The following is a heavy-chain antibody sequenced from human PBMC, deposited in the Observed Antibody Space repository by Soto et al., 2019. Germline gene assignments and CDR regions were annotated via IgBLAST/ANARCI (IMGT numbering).Heavy chain of an antibody. CDR2: VSYDGSYK. CDR3: AKDREEYYYGMDV. Sequence: GGSLRLSCAASGFTFSSYGMHWVRQAPGKGLEWVAMVSYDGSYKYYADSVKGRFTISRDNSKNTLFLQMSSLRGEDTAVYYCAKDREEYYYGMDVWGQGTTVTVSS. CDR1: GFTFSSYG. V-gene: IGHV3-30*18. J-gene: IGHJ6*02.